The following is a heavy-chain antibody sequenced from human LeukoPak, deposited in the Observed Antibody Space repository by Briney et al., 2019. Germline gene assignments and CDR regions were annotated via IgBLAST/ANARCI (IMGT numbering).Heavy chain of an antibody. D-gene: IGHD3-22*01. J-gene: IGHJ4*02. V-gene: IGHV3-7*01. CDR2: IKEDGSDK. Sequence: GGSLRLSCEASGFIFSNYWMAWVRQAPGKGLEWVANIKEDGSDKNYVESMKGRYTISRDNAKNSLYLQMNSLRAEDTAVYYCAREGGNTYYYDSSGYYYDYWGQGTLVTVSS. CDR1: GFIFSNYW. CDR3: AREGGNTYYYDSSGYYYDY.